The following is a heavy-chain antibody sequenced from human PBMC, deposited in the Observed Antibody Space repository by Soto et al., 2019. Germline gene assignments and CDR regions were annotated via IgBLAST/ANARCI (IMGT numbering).Heavy chain of an antibody. V-gene: IGHV1-18*01. CDR1: GYTFTTSG. J-gene: IGHJ4*02. Sequence: QVHLVQSGAEVKKPGASVKVSCTTSGYTFTTSGISWVRQAPGQRLEWIGWISGHNGNTKYAQNFQVRVTMTTDTSTSTAYMEMRSLRSDDTAIYYCARGGKFGELSPAIWDYWGQGTLVTVSS. CDR2: ISGHNGNT. CDR3: ARGGKFGELSPAIWDY. D-gene: IGHD3-10*01.